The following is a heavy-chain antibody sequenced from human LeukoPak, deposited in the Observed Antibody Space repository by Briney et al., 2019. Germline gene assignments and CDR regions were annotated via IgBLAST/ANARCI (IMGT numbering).Heavy chain of an antibody. CDR1: GFTFSSYG. J-gene: IGHJ6*02. Sequence: GGSLRLSCAASGFTFSSYGMHRVRQAPGKGLEWVAVISYEGSIKYHADSVKGRSTISRDNSKNTLYLQMNSLRPEDTAVYYCAKEEKALAATGMDVWGQGTTVTVSS. CDR2: ISYEGSIK. D-gene: IGHD6-19*01. V-gene: IGHV3-30*18. CDR3: AKEEKALAATGMDV.